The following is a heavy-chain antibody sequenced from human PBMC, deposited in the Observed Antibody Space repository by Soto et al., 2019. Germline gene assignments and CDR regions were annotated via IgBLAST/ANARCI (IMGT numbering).Heavy chain of an antibody. V-gene: IGHV4-59*01. CDR3: ARAVGRSTWYFDY. CDR1: GGSISTYY. Sequence: QVQLQESGPEVVKPSETLSLACTVSGGSISTYYWNWIRQPPGKGLEWIGYIYNRVSTNYNPALKSRVTRSVDTSRNQVSLELGSVTAADTAVYYCARAVGRSTWYFDYWGQGTLVTVSS. D-gene: IGHD1-26*01. J-gene: IGHJ4*02. CDR2: IYNRVST.